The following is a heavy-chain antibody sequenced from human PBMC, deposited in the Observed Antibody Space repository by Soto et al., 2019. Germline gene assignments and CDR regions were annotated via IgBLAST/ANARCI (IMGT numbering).Heavy chain of an antibody. CDR2: IYHSGST. V-gene: IGHV4-4*02. CDR3: ARVSGSGSYYGFDP. J-gene: IGHJ5*02. D-gene: IGHD3-10*01. CDR1: GGSISTSNW. Sequence: SEILSLTCAVSGGSISTSNWWSWVRQPPGKGLEWIGEIYHSGSTNYNPSLKSRVTISVDKSKNQFSLKLSSVTAADTAVYSCARVSGSGSYYGFDPWGQGTLVTVSS.